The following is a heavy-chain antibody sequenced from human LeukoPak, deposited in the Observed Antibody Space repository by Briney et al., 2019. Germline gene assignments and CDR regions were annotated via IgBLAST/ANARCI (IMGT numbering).Heavy chain of an antibody. CDR3: TREMATIGRPGGALY. V-gene: IGHV3-49*03. J-gene: IGHJ4*02. CDR1: GFTFGDYA. Sequence: GGSLRLSCTASGFTFGDYAMSWFRQAPGKGLEWVGFIRSKAYGGTTEYAASVKGRFTISRDDSKSIAYLQMNSLKTEDTAVYYCTREMATIGRPGGALYWGQGTLVTVSS. D-gene: IGHD5-24*01. CDR2: IRSKAYGGTT.